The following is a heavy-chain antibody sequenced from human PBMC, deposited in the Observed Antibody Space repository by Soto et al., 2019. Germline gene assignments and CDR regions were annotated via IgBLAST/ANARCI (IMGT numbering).Heavy chain of an antibody. CDR2: ISSSGTI. CDR3: ARDRKLVIPGNYYYYGMDV. CDR1: GGSIRDYF. V-gene: IGHV4-59*01. J-gene: IGHJ6*02. Sequence: SETLSLTCSVSGGSIRDYFWTWIRQPPGKGLEWIGYISSSGTINYNSSLKSRDTISLDTSRNHFSLKLSSVTAADTAVYFCARDRKLVIPGNYYYYGMDVWGQGTTVTVSS. D-gene: IGHD3-9*01.